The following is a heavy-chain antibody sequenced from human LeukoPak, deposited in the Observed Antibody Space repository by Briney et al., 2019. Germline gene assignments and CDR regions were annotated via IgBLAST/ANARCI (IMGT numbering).Heavy chain of an antibody. Sequence: GGSLRLSCAASGFAFSSHWMHWVRQVPGKGLVWVSHINSDGSNTIYADSVEGRFTISRDNAKNTLYLQMNSLRAEDTAVYYCTRDLMDYDYGDKGGNYWGQGTLVTVSS. CDR3: TRDLMDYDYGDKGGNY. J-gene: IGHJ4*02. D-gene: IGHD4-23*01. V-gene: IGHV3-74*01. CDR1: GFAFSSHW. CDR2: INSDGSNT.